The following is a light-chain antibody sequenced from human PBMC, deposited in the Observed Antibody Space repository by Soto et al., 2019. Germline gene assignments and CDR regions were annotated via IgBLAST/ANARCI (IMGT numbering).Light chain of an antibody. Sequence: IQMSQSPSTLCTSIGDRVAMSGRASQSISSWLAWYQQKPGKGPKLLIYDASSLESGVPSRFSGSGSGTEFTLTISSLQPDDFATYYCQHKRTFGQGTKVDNK. CDR1: QSISSW. V-gene: IGKV1-5*01. J-gene: IGKJ1*01. CDR3: QHKRT. CDR2: DAS.